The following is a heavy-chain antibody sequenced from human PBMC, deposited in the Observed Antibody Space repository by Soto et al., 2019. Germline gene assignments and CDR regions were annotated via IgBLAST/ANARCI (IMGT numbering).Heavy chain of an antibody. Sequence: LSLTCTVSGGSISSGDYYWSWIRQPPGKGLEWIGYIYYSGSTYYNPSLKSRVTISVDTSKNQFSLKLSSVTAADTAVYYCARDRDYDYVWGSYRPYYYYYGMDVWGQGTTVTVSS. CDR1: GGSISSGDYY. V-gene: IGHV4-30-4*01. CDR2: IYYSGST. D-gene: IGHD3-16*02. CDR3: ARDRDYDYVWGSYRPYYYYYGMDV. J-gene: IGHJ6*02.